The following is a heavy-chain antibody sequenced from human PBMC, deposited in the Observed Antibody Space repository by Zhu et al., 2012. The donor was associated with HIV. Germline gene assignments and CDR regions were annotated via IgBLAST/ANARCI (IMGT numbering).Heavy chain of an antibody. J-gene: IGHJ4*02. V-gene: IGHV4-34*01. Sequence: QVQLQQWGAGLLKPSETLSLTCAVYGESFSGYYWTWIRQPPGKGLEWIGEINHSGGTNYNPSLKSRVTISLDTSKNQFSLRLNSVTAADTAVYYCARLSDQGCNYHFDYWGQGTLATVSS. D-gene: IGHD1-1*01. CDR3: ARLSDQGCNYHFDY. CDR2: INHSGGT. CDR1: GESFSGYY.